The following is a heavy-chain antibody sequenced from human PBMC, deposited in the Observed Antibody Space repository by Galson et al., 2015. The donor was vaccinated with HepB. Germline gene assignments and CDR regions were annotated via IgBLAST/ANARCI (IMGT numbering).Heavy chain of an antibody. V-gene: IGHV3-23*01. CDR1: GFTFSTSA. Sequence: LSCAASGFTFSTSAMNWVRQAPGKGLEWVSTISGSGSNTFYADSVKGRFTISSDSSKNTLYLQMSSLRAEDTAVYYCAKGIWEYYDNRVFDSWGQGTLFTVSS. J-gene: IGHJ4*02. CDR2: ISGSGSNT. CDR3: AKGIWEYYDNRVFDS. D-gene: IGHD3-22*01.